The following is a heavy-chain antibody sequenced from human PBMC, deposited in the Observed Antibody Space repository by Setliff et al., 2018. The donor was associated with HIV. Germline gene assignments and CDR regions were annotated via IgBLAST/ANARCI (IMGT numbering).Heavy chain of an antibody. CDR2: IKSKTDGGTT. V-gene: IGHV3-15*01. D-gene: IGHD6-19*01. CDR1: GFTFSNAW. J-gene: IGHJ4*02. CDR3: AKNSAWAVIGSDYYLDF. Sequence: NPGGSLRLSCAASGFTFSNAWMSWVRQAPGKGLEWVGRIKSKTDGGTTDYAAPVKGRFTISRDDSKNTLYLQMNSLKTEDTAVYYCAKNSAWAVIGSDYYLDFWGQGTLVTVSS.